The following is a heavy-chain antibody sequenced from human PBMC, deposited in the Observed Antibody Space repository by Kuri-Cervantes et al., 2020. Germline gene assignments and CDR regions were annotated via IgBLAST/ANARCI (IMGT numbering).Heavy chain of an antibody. J-gene: IGHJ5*02. CDR3: ARDPAPGYYGSGTPGWFDP. D-gene: IGHD3-10*01. Sequence: GSLRLSCTVSGGSISSYYWSWIRQPPGKGLEWIGYIYYSGSTNYNPSLKSRVTISVDTSKNQFSLKLSSVTAADTAVYYCARDPAPGYYGSGTPGWFDPWGQGTLVTVSS. V-gene: IGHV4-59*13. CDR2: IYYSGST. CDR1: GGSISSYY.